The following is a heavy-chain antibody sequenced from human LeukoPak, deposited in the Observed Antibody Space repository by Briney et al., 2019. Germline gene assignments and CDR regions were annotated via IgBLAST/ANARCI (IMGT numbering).Heavy chain of an antibody. D-gene: IGHD5-12*01. CDR2: ISSSGSTI. J-gene: IGHJ3*02. CDR1: GFTFSDYY. V-gene: IGHV3-11*04. CDR3: ARDWLSDAFDI. Sequence: GRSLRLSCAASGFTFSDYYMSWIRQAPGKGLEWVSYISSSGSTIYYADSVKGRFTISRDNAKNSLYLQMNSLRAEDTAVYYCARDWLSDAFDIWGQGTMVTVSS.